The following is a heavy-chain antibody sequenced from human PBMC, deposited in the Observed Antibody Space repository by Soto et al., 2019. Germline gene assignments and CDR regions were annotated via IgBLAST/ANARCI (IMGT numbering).Heavy chain of an antibody. V-gene: IGHV3-23*01. CDR1: GFGFDSYA. Sequence: EVQLLESGGGLVQVGGSLRLSCVGSGFGFDSYAMSWVRQAPGKGLEWVSGIGSSGGAIVYADSVRGRFTISRDNSKNTLYLQMNSLRAEDTAVYYCAKDVVVGATTGLGDYYYYYGMDVWGQGTTVTVSS. CDR2: IGSSGGAI. J-gene: IGHJ6*02. CDR3: AKDVVVGATTGLGDYYYYYGMDV. D-gene: IGHD1-26*01.